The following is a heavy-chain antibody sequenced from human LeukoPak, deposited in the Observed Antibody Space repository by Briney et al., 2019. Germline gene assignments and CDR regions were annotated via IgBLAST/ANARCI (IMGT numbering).Heavy chain of an antibody. CDR1: GGSISSGYYS. J-gene: IGHJ3*02. CDR2: IYHSGST. V-gene: IGHV4-30-2*01. D-gene: IGHD3-22*01. CDR3: ATVGYSSGYSDAFDI. Sequence: SETLSLTCAVSGGSISSGYYSWSWIRQPPGKGLEWLGYIYHSGSTFYNPSLKSRVTISGDRSKNQFSLNLRSATAADTAVYYCATVGYSSGYSDAFDIWGQGTMVTVSS.